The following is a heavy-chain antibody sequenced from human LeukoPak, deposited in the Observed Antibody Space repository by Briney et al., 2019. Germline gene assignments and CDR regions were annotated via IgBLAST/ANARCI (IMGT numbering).Heavy chain of an antibody. J-gene: IGHJ4*02. V-gene: IGHV1-69*13. CDR2: IIPTFGTA. CDR1: GGTFSSYA. Sequence: SVKVSCKASGGTFSSYAISWVRQAPGQGLEWMGGIIPTFGTANYAQKFQGRVTITADESTSTAYMELSSLRSEDTAVYYCARGPYYYDSSGYYGPPHFDYWGQGTLVTVSS. D-gene: IGHD3-22*01. CDR3: ARGPYYYDSSGYYGPPHFDY.